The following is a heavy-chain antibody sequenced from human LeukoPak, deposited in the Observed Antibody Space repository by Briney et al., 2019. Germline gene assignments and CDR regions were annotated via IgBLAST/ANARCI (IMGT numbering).Heavy chain of an antibody. D-gene: IGHD3-10*01. J-gene: IGHJ4*02. CDR1: GDSISSYY. V-gene: IGHV4-4*07. Sequence: SETLSLTCTVSGDSISSYYWSWVRQPAGKGLEWIGRIYGSGGTNYNPSLKSRVSMSLDTSKKQFSLKLSSVTAADTAVYYCARWYYGSGSFTFDYWGQGTLVTVSS. CDR2: IYGSGGT. CDR3: ARWYYGSGSFTFDY.